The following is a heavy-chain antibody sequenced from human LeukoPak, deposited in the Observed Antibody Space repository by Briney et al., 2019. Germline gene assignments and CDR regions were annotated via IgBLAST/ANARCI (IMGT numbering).Heavy chain of an antibody. CDR1: GFAFNNYA. Sequence: GGSLRLSCAASGFAFNNYAMSWVRQVPGKGLEWVSLISGDGGGIFYADSVTGRFTISRDNSENTLYLQMNSLRAEDTALYYCASCPTPSNCYVLQLGRWGQGTLVSVSS. J-gene: IGHJ4*02. D-gene: IGHD6-25*01. V-gene: IGHV3-23*01. CDR2: ISGDGGGI. CDR3: ASCPTPSNCYVLQLGR.